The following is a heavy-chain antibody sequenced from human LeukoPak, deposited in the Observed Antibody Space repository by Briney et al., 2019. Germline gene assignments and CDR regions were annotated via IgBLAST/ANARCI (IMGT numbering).Heavy chain of an antibody. CDR3: AKDLVPDTAMPYYFDY. J-gene: IGHJ4*02. V-gene: IGHV3-21*04. Sequence: GGSLRLSCAASGFTFSSYSMNWVRQAPGKGLEWVSSISSSSNYIHYADSVKGRFTISRDNAKNSLYLQMNSLRAEDTAVYYCAKDLVPDTAMPYYFDYWGQGTLVTVSS. CDR1: GFTFSSYS. D-gene: IGHD5-18*01. CDR2: ISSSSNYI.